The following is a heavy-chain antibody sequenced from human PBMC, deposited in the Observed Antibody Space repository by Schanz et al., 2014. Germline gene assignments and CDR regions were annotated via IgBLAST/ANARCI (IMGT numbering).Heavy chain of an antibody. CDR2: ATFDGTKK. J-gene: IGHJ3*01. D-gene: IGHD2-2*01. Sequence: QVQLVESGGGVVQPGRSLRLSCAASGFNFRNYGMHWVRQAPGKGLEWVAGATFDGTKKYYGDSVKGRFTISRDNSNNTLSLQMNSLRDEDTAVYYCASSRTRYCSSTSCVPGAFDFWGQGTLVTVSS. V-gene: IGHV3-33*05. CDR1: GFNFRNYG. CDR3: ASSRTRYCSSTSCVPGAFDF.